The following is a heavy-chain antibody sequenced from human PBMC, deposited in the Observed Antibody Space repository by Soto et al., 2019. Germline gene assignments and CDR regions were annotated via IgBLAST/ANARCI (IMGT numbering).Heavy chain of an antibody. Sequence: GGSLRLSCAASGFTFRNYNMNWVRQAPGKGLEWVSHISIGGTTIDYADSVKGRFTISRDNAENTLYLKMNSLRAEDTAVFYCARFLGVSSGYYSFLGLKYFQHWGQGTLVTVSS. CDR2: ISIGGTTI. D-gene: IGHD3-22*01. J-gene: IGHJ1*01. CDR1: GFTFRNYN. V-gene: IGHV3-48*01. CDR3: ARFLGVSSGYYSFLGLKYFQH.